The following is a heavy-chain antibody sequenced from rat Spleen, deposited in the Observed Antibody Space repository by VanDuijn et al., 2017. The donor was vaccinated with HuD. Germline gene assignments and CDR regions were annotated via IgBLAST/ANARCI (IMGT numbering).Heavy chain of an antibody. CDR3: TSPFRWFAY. CDR2: IWGNGNT. J-gene: IGHJ3*01. CDR1: GFSLISYA. Sequence: QVQLKESGPGLVQPSQTLSLTCTVSGFSLISYAVNWVRQPPGKGLEWMGVIWGNGNTNYTSSLKSRLSISRDTSKSQVFLKMNSLQTEDTAIYFCTSPFRWFAYWGQGTLVTVSS. V-gene: IGHV2-13*01.